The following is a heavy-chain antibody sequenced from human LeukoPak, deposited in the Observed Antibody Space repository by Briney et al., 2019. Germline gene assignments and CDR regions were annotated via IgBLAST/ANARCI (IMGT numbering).Heavy chain of an antibody. V-gene: IGHV4-39*01. CDR1: GGSISSSSYY. CDR2: IYYSGST. CDR3: ARRGYSENFDY. D-gene: IGHD5-12*01. J-gene: IGHJ4*02. Sequence: SETLSLTCTVSGGSISSSSYYWGWIRQPPGKGLEWIGSIYYSGSTYYNPSLKSRVTISVDTSKNQFPLKLSSVTAADTAVYYCARRGYSENFDYWGQGTLVTVSS.